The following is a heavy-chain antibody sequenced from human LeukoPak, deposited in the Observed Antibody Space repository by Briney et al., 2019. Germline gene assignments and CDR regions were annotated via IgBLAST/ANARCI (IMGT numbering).Heavy chain of an antibody. J-gene: IGHJ4*02. CDR3: ASLSYYDLSGYFY. Sequence: SVKVSCKASGYTFTSYGISWVRQAPGQGLEWMGWINPNSGGTQYSQKFQGRVTLTRDTSITTGYMELSGLTSDDTAVYYCASLSYYDLSGYFYWGQGTLVTVSS. CDR1: GYTFTSYG. D-gene: IGHD3-22*01. CDR2: INPNSGGT. V-gene: IGHV1-2*02.